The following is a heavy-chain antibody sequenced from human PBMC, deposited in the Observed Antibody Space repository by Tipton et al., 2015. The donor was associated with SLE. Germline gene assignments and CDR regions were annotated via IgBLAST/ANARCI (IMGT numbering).Heavy chain of an antibody. V-gene: IGHV4-38-2*01. Sequence: TLSLTCAVSGYSISSGYYWGWIRQPPGKGLEWSGSIYYSGSTYCNPSLKSRVTISVDTSKNQFSLKLSSVTAADTAVYYCASVIAATAEADYWGQGTLVTVSS. J-gene: IGHJ4*02. CDR2: IYYSGST. D-gene: IGHD6-13*01. CDR3: ASVIAATAEADY. CDR1: GYSISSGYY.